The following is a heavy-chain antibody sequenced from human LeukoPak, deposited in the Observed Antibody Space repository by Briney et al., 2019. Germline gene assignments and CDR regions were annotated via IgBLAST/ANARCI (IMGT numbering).Heavy chain of an antibody. V-gene: IGHV3-30*03. D-gene: IGHD6-13*01. CDR1: GFXFSSYG. Sequence: GGSLRLSCAASGFXFSSYGMDWVRQAPGKGLEWVADISYDGSNKYYADSVKGRFTISRDNSKNTLYLQMNSLRAEDTAVYYCARVEQQLVRGDYFDYWGQGTLVTVSS. CDR3: ARVEQQLVRGDYFDY. CDR2: ISYDGSNK. J-gene: IGHJ4*02.